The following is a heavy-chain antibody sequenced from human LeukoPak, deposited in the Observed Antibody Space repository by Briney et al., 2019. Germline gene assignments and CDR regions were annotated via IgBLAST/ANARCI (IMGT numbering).Heavy chain of an antibody. CDR1: GFTFSSYS. V-gene: IGHV3-21*01. J-gene: IGHJ6*03. CDR2: ISSSSSYI. D-gene: IGHD2-2*01. CDR3: ARYQPNGYYYMVV. Sequence: GGSLRLSCAASGFTFSSYSMNWVRQAPGKGLEWVSSISSSSSYIYYADSVKGRFTISRDNAKNSLYLQMNSLRAEDTAVYYCARYQPNGYYYMVVWGKGTTVSISS.